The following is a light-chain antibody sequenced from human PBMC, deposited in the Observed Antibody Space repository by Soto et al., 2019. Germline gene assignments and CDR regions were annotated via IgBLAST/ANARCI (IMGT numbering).Light chain of an antibody. V-gene: IGKV3-20*01. CDR2: DAF. Sequence: EIVSTQSPGTLSLSPGERATLSCRASQSVSRNYLAWYQQRPGQAPRLLIYDAFNRATGIPDRFSGRGSGTDFTLTISRLEPEDFAVYYCQQYGDSPRTFGQGTKVEIK. CDR1: QSVSRNY. CDR3: QQYGDSPRT. J-gene: IGKJ1*01.